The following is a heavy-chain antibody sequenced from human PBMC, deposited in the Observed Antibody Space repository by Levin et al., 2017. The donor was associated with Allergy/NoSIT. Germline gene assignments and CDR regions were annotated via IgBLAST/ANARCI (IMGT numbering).Heavy chain of an antibody. V-gene: IGHV3-15*04. CDR1: EFTVNNAW. CDR3: TTYSHDSNNIYYFDH. D-gene: IGHD4-11*01. CDR2: IESKTDGGTI. Sequence: PGGSLRLSCAASEFTVNNAWMSWVRQAPGKGLEWVGRIESKTDGGTIDYAAPVKGRFTISRDDSKTTLYLQMNSLKTEDTAVYYCTTYSHDSNNIYYFDHVGQGTLVTVSS. J-gene: IGHJ4*02.